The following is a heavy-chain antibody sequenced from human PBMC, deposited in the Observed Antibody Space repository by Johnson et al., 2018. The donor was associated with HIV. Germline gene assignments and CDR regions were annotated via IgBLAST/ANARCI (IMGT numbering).Heavy chain of an antibody. V-gene: IGHV3-30-3*01. D-gene: IGHD3-10*01. CDR3: ARPPPWVGEVIGAFDI. Sequence: QVQLVESGGGVVQPGRSLRLSCAASGFTFSSYAMHWVRQAPGKGLEWLAVISYDGSNKYYADSVKGRFTISRDNSKNTLYLKMNSLRAEETAVYYCARPPPWVGEVIGAFDIWGQGTMVTVSS. CDR2: ISYDGSNK. J-gene: IGHJ3*02. CDR1: GFTFSSYA.